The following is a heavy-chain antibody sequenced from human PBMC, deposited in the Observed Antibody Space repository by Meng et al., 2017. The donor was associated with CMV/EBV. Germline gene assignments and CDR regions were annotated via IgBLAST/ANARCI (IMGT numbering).Heavy chain of an antibody. D-gene: IGHD2-2*01. Sequence: GESLKISCAASGFTFSSYEMNWVRQAPGKGLEWVSYISSSGSTIYYADSVKGRFTISRDNAKNSLYLQMNSLRAEDTAVYYCVRVKRTLLVGPIIGPYGMDVWGQGTTVTVSS. CDR3: VRVKRTLLVGPIIGPYGMDV. CDR2: ISSSGSTI. V-gene: IGHV3-48*03. CDR1: GFTFSSYE. J-gene: IGHJ6*02.